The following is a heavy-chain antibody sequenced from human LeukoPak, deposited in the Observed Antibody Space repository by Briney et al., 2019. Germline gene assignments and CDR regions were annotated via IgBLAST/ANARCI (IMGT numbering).Heavy chain of an antibody. Sequence: SQTLSLTCTVSGGSISSGGYYWSWIRQHPGKDLEWIGYIYYSGSTYYNPSLKSRVTISVDTSKNQFSLKLSSVTAADTAVYYCARDCESIAARQFYYYYMDVWGKGTTVTVSS. V-gene: IGHV4-31*03. J-gene: IGHJ6*03. D-gene: IGHD6-6*01. CDR3: ARDCESIAARQFYYYYMDV. CDR1: GGSISSGGYY. CDR2: IYYSGST.